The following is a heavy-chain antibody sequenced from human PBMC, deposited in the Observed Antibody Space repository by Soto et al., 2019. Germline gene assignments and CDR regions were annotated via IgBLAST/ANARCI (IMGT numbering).Heavy chain of an antibody. CDR1: GFSLNTRDVG. CDR2: VDWDDDK. CDR3: AHCRGGVASF. J-gene: IGHJ4*02. D-gene: IGHD3-16*01. Sequence: QITLNESGPALVKPTQTLTLTCTFSGFSLNTRDVGVGWIRQPPGKALEWLGVVDWDDDKTYSPSLKSRLTITKDTPKNQVVLRMTKMDPVDTATYYCAHCRGGVASFWGQGTLVTVSS. V-gene: IGHV2-5*02.